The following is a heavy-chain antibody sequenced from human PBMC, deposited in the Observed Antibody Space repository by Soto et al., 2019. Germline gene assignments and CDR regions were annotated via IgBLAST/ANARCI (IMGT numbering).Heavy chain of an antibody. Sequence: HGESLKISCKASGYSFNNYWIGWVRQMPGKGLEWMGIMFPGDSDTIYSPSFQGQVTISVDKSINTAYLQWRSLKASDSAMYYCVRNIGYGSGSTLWFAPWGQGTLVTVSS. CDR2: MFPGDSDT. CDR1: GYSFNNYW. CDR3: VRNIGYGSGSTLWFAP. D-gene: IGHD3-10*01. V-gene: IGHV5-51*01. J-gene: IGHJ5*02.